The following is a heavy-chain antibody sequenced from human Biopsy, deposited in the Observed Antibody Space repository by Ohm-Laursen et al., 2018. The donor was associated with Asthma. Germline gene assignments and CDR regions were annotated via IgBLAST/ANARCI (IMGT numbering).Heavy chain of an antibody. CDR3: AKGEWELLEANFDY. D-gene: IGHD1-26*01. V-gene: IGHV3-9*01. CDR2: ISWNSGSI. Sequence: SLRLSCTASGFTFDDYAMHWVRQAPGKGLEWVSGISWNSGSIGYADSVKGRFTISRDNAKNSLYLQINSLRAEDTALYYCAKGEWELLEANFDYWGQGTLVTVSS. CDR1: GFTFDDYA. J-gene: IGHJ4*02.